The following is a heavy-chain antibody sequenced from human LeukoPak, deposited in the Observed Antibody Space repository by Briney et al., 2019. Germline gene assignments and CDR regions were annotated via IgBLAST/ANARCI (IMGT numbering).Heavy chain of an antibody. CDR3: AKEVQHRGGYDILTGYNY. V-gene: IGHV3-30*18. CDR1: GFTFSSYG. Sequence: GGSLRLSCAASGFTFSSYGMHWVRQAPGKGLEWVAVISYDGSNKYYADSVKGRFTISRDNSKNTLYLQMNSLRAEDTAVYYCAKEVQHRGGYDILTGYNYWGQGTLVTVSS. D-gene: IGHD3-9*01. J-gene: IGHJ4*02. CDR2: ISYDGSNK.